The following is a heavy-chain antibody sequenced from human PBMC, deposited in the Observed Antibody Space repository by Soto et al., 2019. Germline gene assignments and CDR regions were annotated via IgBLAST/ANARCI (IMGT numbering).Heavy chain of an antibody. CDR1: SGSLSGYY. Sequence: PSETLSLTCSLYSGSLSGYYWSWIRQPPGKGLEWIGEISPSGTTNYSPSLKRRVSISVDTFKNQFSLNLTSLTAADTAVYYCARAPKVSGSAQTRPDFWGQGSLVTVSS. V-gene: IGHV4-34*01. D-gene: IGHD6-6*01. J-gene: IGHJ4*02. CDR3: ARAPKVSGSAQTRPDF. CDR2: ISPSGTT.